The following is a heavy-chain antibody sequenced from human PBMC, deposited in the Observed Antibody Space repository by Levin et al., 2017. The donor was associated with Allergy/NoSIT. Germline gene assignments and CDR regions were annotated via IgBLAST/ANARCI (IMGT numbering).Heavy chain of an antibody. CDR1: GYSISSGLY. CDR2: IYHSGRT. Sequence: SQTLSLTCAVSGYSISSGLYWVWIRQPPGKGLEWIGNIYHSGRTYFNPSLKSRLTISVDTSKNQFSLKLSSVTVADTAIYYCARAQWELSWFDPWGQGTLVTVSS. D-gene: IGHD1-26*01. CDR3: ARAQWELSWFDP. V-gene: IGHV4-38-2*01. J-gene: IGHJ5*02.